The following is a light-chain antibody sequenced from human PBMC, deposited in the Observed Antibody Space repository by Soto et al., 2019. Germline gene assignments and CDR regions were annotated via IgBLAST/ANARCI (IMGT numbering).Light chain of an antibody. Sequence: EIVMTQSPATLSVSPGERATLSCRASQSIADNLAWYQQKPGQAPRLLIYDASTRATDIPARFSGSGSGTEFTLIISSLQSEDFAVYFCQEYNHWPPRYTFGQGTKLEIK. CDR1: QSIADN. CDR2: DAS. CDR3: QEYNHWPPRYT. V-gene: IGKV3-15*01. J-gene: IGKJ2*01.